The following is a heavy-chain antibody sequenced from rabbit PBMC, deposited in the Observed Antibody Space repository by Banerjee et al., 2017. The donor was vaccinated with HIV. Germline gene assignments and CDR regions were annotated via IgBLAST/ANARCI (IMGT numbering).Heavy chain of an antibody. CDR2: ITTNSGRT. J-gene: IGHJ4*01. D-gene: IGHD4-2*01. CDR3: ARDAGDAGTGPDYFNL. Sequence: QEQLVESGGGLVTPGGTLTLTCTASGIDFSSSGISWVRQAPGKGLEWIGCITTNSGRTYDASWAKGRFTISKTPSTTVTLQLNSLTAADTATYFCARDAGDAGTGPDYFNLWGPGTLVTV. V-gene: IGHV1S45*01. CDR1: GIDFSSSG.